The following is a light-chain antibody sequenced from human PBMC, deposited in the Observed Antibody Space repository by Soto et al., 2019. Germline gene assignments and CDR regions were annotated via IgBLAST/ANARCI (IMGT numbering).Light chain of an antibody. CDR1: SSGVGSYNL. CDR2: EGS. CDR3: CSHAGSSTPVV. Sequence: QSVLTQPASVSGSPGQSITISCTGTSSGVGSYNLVSWYQQHPGKAPKLMIYEGSKRPSGVSNRFSGSKSGNTASLTISGLQAEDEADYYCCSHAGSSTPVVFGGGTKLTVL. V-gene: IGLV2-23*01. J-gene: IGLJ2*01.